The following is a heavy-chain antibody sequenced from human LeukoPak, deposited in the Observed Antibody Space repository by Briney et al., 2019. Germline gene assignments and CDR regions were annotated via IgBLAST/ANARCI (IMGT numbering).Heavy chain of an antibody. Sequence: PSETLSLTCTVSGGSISSGRYYWSRIRQPAGKGLEWIGRVYTSGSTDYSPSLKSRVTISVDTSKNQFSLRLSSVTAADTAVYYCARRGYSSGWYGGHFDYWGQGTLVTVSS. V-gene: IGHV4-61*02. CDR1: GGSISSGRYY. J-gene: IGHJ4*02. CDR3: ARRGYSSGWYGGHFDY. D-gene: IGHD6-19*01. CDR2: VYTSGST.